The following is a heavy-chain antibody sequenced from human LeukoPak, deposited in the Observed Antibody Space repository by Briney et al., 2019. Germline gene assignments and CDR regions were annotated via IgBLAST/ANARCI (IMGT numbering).Heavy chain of an antibody. CDR3: ASYCSSTSCHTRRAFDI. Sequence: SETLSLTCTVSGGSISSYYWSWIRQPAGKGLEWIGRIYTSGSTNYNPSLKSRVTISVDTSKNQFSLKLSSVTAADTAVHYCASYCSSTSCHTRRAFDIWGQGTMVTVSS. CDR2: IYTSGST. D-gene: IGHD2-2*02. CDR1: GGSISSYY. V-gene: IGHV4-4*07. J-gene: IGHJ3*02.